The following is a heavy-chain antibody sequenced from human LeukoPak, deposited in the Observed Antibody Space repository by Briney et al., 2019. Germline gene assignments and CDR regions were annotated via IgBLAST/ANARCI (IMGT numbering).Heavy chain of an antibody. D-gene: IGHD5-12*01. Sequence: GGSLRLSCAASGFTCSSAALTWVRQAPGKGLEWVSTINGSDGKTYYADSVKGRFTISRDISRNYVCLQMNRLRIEDTAIYYFAKGPHLYSGYHPDYWGQGTLLTVSS. CDR3: AKGPHLYSGYHPDY. V-gene: IGHV3-23*01. CDR1: GFTCSSAA. J-gene: IGHJ4*02. CDR2: INGSDGKT.